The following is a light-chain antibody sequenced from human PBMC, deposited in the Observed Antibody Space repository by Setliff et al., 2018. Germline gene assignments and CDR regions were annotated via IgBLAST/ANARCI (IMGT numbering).Light chain of an antibody. Sequence: QSVLAQPPSASGSPGQSVTISCVGPSIGVSGYDYVSWYQQHPGKAPQLIIYDVTKRPSGVPDRFSGSRSGNTASLTVSGLQPEDEADYYCSCHTGGNNVVFGSGTKGTV. CDR1: SIGVSGYDY. CDR3: SCHTGGNNVV. V-gene: IGLV2-8*01. CDR2: DVT. J-gene: IGLJ1*01.